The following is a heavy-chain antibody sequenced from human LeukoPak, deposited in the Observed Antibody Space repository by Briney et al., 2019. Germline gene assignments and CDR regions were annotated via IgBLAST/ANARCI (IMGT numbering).Heavy chain of an antibody. CDR1: GYTFTSYY. V-gene: IGHV1-69*06. CDR3: AAGIAVAGTAYYFDY. J-gene: IGHJ4*02. Sequence: GASVKVSCKASGYTFTSYYMHWVRQAPGQGLEWMGGIIPIFGTANYAQKFQGRVTITADKSTSTAYMELSSLRSEDTAAYYCAAGIAVAGTAYYFDYWGQGTLVTVSS. D-gene: IGHD6-19*01. CDR2: IIPIFGTA.